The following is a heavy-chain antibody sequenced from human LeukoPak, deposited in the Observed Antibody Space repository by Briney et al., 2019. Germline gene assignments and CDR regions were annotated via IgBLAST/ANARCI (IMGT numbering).Heavy chain of an antibody. CDR2: INHSGST. Sequence: PSETLSLTCAVYGGSFSGYYWSWIRQPPGKGLEWIGEINHSGSTNYNPSLKSRVTISVDTCKNQFSLKLSSVTAADTAVYYCARGILGYCSGGSCYSFPHWGQGTLVTVSS. CDR3: ARGILGYCSGGSCYSFPH. CDR1: GGSFSGYY. V-gene: IGHV4-34*01. D-gene: IGHD2-15*01. J-gene: IGHJ1*01.